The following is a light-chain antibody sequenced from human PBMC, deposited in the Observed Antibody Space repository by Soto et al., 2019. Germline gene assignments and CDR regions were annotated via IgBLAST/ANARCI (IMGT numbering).Light chain of an antibody. CDR1: SSDVGGYNY. CDR2: GVS. V-gene: IGLV2-14*01. CDR3: CSYTSASTFV. Sequence: QSVLTQPASVSGSPGQSITVSCTGTSSDVGGYNYVTWYQQHPGKSPKLIIYGVSNRPSGVSHRFSGSKSDNTASLTISGLQAEDEADYYCCSYTSASTFVFGTGTKVTVL. J-gene: IGLJ1*01.